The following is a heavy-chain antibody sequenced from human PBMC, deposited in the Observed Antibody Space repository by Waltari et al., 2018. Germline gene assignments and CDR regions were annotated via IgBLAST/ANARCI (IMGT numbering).Heavy chain of an antibody. D-gene: IGHD5-12*01. Sequence: QVQLVQSGAEVTKPGSSLKVSCKASGGPFLSYAISWVRQAPGQGLEWMGRIIPILGIANYAQKFQGRVTITADKSTSTAYMELSSLRSEDTAVYYCARVRDGYNDAFDIWGQGTMVTVSS. V-gene: IGHV1-69*04. CDR3: ARVRDGYNDAFDI. J-gene: IGHJ3*02. CDR1: GGPFLSYA. CDR2: IIPILGIA.